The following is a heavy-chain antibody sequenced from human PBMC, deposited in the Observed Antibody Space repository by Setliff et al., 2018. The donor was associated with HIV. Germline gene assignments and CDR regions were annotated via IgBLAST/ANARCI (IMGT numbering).Heavy chain of an antibody. J-gene: IGHJ6*03. CDR3: ARELKSSSGWYGYFYMDV. D-gene: IGHD6-19*01. CDR2: MNPKSGNT. V-gene: IGHV1-8*02. CDR1: GYTFTTND. Sequence: GGSVKVSCKASGYTFTTNDINWVRQATGQGLEWMGWMNPKSGNTGYAQKFQGRVTMTRDTSIGTAYMELSSLRSDDTAVYYCARELKSSSGWYGYFYMDVWGKGTTVTVSS.